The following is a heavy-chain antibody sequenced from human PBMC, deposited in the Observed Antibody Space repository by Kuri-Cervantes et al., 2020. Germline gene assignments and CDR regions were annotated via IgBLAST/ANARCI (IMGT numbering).Heavy chain of an antibody. Sequence: SETLSLTCTVSGGSISSGDYYWTWIRQPAGKGLEWIGRIYPNGNTYYNPSLQSRVTMSVDTSKNQFSLKLSSVTAADTAVYYCAREGSTVYYYYYYGMDVWGQGTTVTVSS. V-gene: IGHV4-61*02. CDR1: GGSISSGDYY. CDR2: IYPNGNT. J-gene: IGHJ6*02. CDR3: AREGSTVYYYYYYGMDV. D-gene: IGHD3-10*01.